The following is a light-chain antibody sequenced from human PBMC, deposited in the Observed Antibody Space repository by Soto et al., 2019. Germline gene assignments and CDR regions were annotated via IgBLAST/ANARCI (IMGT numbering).Light chain of an antibody. CDR2: DAP. Sequence: VHMTQSPSTLSASVGDRVTITCRASQSISSWVAWYQQQPGQVPKRLIYDAPPLESGVPSRFSGNKSGTEFTLTINGLQPDDCATYYCQQYDSSQYSFGQGTKLEI. V-gene: IGKV1-5*01. CDR3: QQYDSSQYS. CDR1: QSISSW. J-gene: IGKJ2*03.